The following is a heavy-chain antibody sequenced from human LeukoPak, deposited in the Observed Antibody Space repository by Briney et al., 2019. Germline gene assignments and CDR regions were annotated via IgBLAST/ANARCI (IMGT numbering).Heavy chain of an antibody. D-gene: IGHD2-15*01. Sequence: ASVKVSFKASGYTFTVYYMHWVRQAPGQGLEWMGWINPNSGGTNYAQKFQGRVTVTRDTSISTAYMELSRLRSDDTAVYYCARGPIVVVVAARALEMDYWGQGTLVTVSS. V-gene: IGHV1-2*02. CDR3: ARGPIVVVVAARALEMDY. CDR2: INPNSGGT. J-gene: IGHJ4*02. CDR1: GYTFTVYY.